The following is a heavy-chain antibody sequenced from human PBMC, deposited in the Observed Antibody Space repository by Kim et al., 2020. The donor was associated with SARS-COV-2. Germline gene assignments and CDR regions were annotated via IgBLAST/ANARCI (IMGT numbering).Heavy chain of an antibody. Sequence: SETLSLTCTVSGGSISSGGYYWSWIRQHPGKGLEWIGYIYYSGSTYYNPSLKSRVTISVDTSKNQFSLTLSSVTAADTAVYYCARAMGITIFGVVIVNWFDPWGQGTLVTVSS. D-gene: IGHD3-3*01. CDR2: IYYSGST. V-gene: IGHV4-31*03. J-gene: IGHJ5*02. CDR1: GGSISSGGYY. CDR3: ARAMGITIFGVVIVNWFDP.